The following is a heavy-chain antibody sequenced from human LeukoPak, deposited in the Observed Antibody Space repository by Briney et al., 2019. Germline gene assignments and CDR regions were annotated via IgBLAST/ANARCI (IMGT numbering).Heavy chain of an antibody. CDR2: IYPGDSDT. Sequence: GESLKISCKGSGYSFTSYWIGWVRQMPGKGLEWMGIIYPGDSDTRYSPSFQGQVTISADKSISTAYLQWSSLKASDTAMYYCARRLCSGGSCYSRPRPSPLYDAFDIWGQGTMVTVSS. J-gene: IGHJ3*02. CDR3: ARRLCSGGSCYSRPRPSPLYDAFDI. D-gene: IGHD2-15*01. CDR1: GYSFTSYW. V-gene: IGHV5-51*01.